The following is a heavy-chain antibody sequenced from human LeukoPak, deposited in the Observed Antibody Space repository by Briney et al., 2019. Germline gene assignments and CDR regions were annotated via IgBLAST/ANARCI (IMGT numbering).Heavy chain of an antibody. CDR1: GFTFSSYE. J-gene: IGHJ4*02. D-gene: IGHD6-13*01. V-gene: IGHV3-48*03. CDR2: ISSSGSII. CDR3: ARQRYSSSWYYFDY. Sequence: GGSLRLSCAASGFTFSSYEMNWVRQAPGKGLEWVSYISSSGSIIYYADSVKGRFTISRDNAKNSLYLQMNSLRAEDTAVYYCARQRYSSSWYYFDYWGQGTLVTVSS.